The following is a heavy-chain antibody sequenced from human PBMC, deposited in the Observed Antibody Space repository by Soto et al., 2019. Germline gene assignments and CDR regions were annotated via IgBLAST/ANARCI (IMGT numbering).Heavy chain of an antibody. CDR3: ARSTITIFGVVPAPNWFDT. CDR2: ISSSRSYI. V-gene: IGHV3-21*01. J-gene: IGHJ5*02. D-gene: IGHD3-3*01. CDR1: GFILSNYY. Sequence: GESLKISCAASGFILSNYYMNWVRQAPGKGLEWVSFISSSRSYIYYADSLKGRFTISRDNAKNSLYLQMNSLRAEDTALYYCARSTITIFGVVPAPNWFDTWGQGTLVTVSS.